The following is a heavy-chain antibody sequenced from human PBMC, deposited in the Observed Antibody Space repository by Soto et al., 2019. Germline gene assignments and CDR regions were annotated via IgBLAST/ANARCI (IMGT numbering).Heavy chain of an antibody. V-gene: IGHV3-30*18. Sequence: LRLSCEASGFTFSKFGIHWVRQAPGKGLEWVAVVSYDGSFKYYADSVKGRFTISRDNSKNTLYLQMNSLRPEDTALYYCAEDSDQLLFDYYYYGMDVWGQGTTVTVSS. CDR1: GFTFSKFG. CDR3: AEDSDQLLFDYYYYGMDV. CDR2: VSYDGSFK. D-gene: IGHD2-2*01. J-gene: IGHJ6*02.